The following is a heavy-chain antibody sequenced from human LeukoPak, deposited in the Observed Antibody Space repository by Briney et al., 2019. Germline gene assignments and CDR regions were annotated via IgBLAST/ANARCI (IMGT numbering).Heavy chain of an antibody. V-gene: IGHV3-7*03. CDR3: AKDVGKWESLHFFDY. CDR2: IKQDGSEK. CDR1: GFILRSYW. D-gene: IGHD1-26*01. Sequence: PGGSLRLSCVASGFILRSYWMSWVRQAPGKRLEWVANIKQDGSEKHYVDSVKGRFTISRDDSRNTLYLQMNSLRGDDTAVYYCAKDVGKWESLHFFDYWGQGTLVTVSS. J-gene: IGHJ4*02.